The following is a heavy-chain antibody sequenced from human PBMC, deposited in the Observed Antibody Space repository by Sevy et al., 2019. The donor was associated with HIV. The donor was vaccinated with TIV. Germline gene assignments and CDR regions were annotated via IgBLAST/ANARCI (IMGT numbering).Heavy chain of an antibody. CDR3: AREVAEIVVVIPTYYFDY. CDR1: GGSISSGDYY. V-gene: IGHV4-30-4*01. CDR2: IYYSGST. Sequence: SETLSLTCTVSGGSISSGDYYWSWIRQPPGKGLEGIGYIYYSGSTYYNPSLKSRVTISVDTSKNQFSLKLSSVTAADTAVYYCAREVAEIVVVIPTYYFDYWGQGTLVTVSS. J-gene: IGHJ4*02. D-gene: IGHD3-22*01.